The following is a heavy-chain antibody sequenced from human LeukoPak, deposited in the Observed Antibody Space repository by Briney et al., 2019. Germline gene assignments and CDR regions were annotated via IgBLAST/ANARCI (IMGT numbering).Heavy chain of an antibody. CDR2: ISGDGGTT. D-gene: IGHD1-26*01. CDR3: AKGLHPHLGAYFDY. CDR1: GLTFDHYA. V-gene: IGHV3-43*02. Sequence: GGSLRLSCAASGLTFDHYAMHWVRQAPGKGLQWVSLISGDGGTTYYADSVKGRFTISRDNSKNSLYLQMNSLRTGDTALYYCAKGLHPHLGAYFDYWGQGTLVTVSS. J-gene: IGHJ4*02.